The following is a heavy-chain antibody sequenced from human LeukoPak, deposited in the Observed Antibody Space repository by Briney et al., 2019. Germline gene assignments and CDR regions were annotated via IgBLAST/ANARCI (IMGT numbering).Heavy chain of an antibody. Sequence: ASVKVSCKASGYTFTSYAMHWVRQAPGQRLEWMGWINAGNGNTKYSQKFQGRVTITRDTSASTAYMELSSLRSEDTAVYYCARVPSAVTNRKLWFDPWGQGTLVTVSS. CDR1: GYTFTSYA. D-gene: IGHD2-8*01. CDR2: INAGNGNT. CDR3: ARVPSAVTNRKLWFDP. V-gene: IGHV1-3*01. J-gene: IGHJ5*02.